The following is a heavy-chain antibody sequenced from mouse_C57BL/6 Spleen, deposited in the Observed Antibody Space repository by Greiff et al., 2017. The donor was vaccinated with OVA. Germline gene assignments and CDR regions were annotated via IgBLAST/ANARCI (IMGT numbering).Heavy chain of an antibody. CDR2: IRNKANGYTT. J-gene: IGHJ2*01. CDR1: GFTFTDYY. Sequence: EVQRVESGGGLVQPGGSLSLSCAASGFTFTDYYMSWVRQPPGKALEWLGFIRNKANGYTTEYSASVKGRFTISRDNSQSILYLQMNALRAEDSATYYCARSKRSGFDYWGQGTTLTVSS. V-gene: IGHV7-3*01. CDR3: ARSKRSGFDY.